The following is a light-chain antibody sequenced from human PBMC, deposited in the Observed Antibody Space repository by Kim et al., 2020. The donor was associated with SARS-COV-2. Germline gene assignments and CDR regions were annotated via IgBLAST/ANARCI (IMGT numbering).Light chain of an antibody. CDR3: SSYTSSSTWV. Sequence: GQSITLSCTGTSSDVGGYNYVSWDQQHPGKALKLMIYDVSNRPSGVSNRFSGSKSGNTASLTISGLQAEDEADYYCSSYTSSSTWVFGGGTKLTVL. V-gene: IGLV2-14*03. J-gene: IGLJ3*02. CDR1: SSDVGGYNY. CDR2: DVS.